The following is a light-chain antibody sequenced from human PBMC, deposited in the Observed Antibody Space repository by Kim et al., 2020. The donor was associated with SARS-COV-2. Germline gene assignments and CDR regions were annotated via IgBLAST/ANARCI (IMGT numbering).Light chain of an antibody. J-gene: IGKJ1*01. V-gene: IGKV3-15*01. CDR2: GAS. CDR1: QSVSSN. CDR3: QQYNNWPPWT. Sequence: SPGKSATLSCRASQSVSSNFAWYQQEPSQGPRLLIYGASTRATGIPARFSGSGSGTEFTLTIRSLQSEDFAVYYWQQYNNWPPWTLGQGTKVDIK.